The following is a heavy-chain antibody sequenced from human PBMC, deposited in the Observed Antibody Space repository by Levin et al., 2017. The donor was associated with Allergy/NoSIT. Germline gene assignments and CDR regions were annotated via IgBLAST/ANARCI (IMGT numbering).Heavy chain of an antibody. CDR2: IYYSGTS. CDR1: GGSISSSNW. J-gene: IGHJ4*02. V-gene: IGHV4-4*02. CDR3: ARKVFWSGDVNALDL. D-gene: IGHD3-3*01. Sequence: SETLSLTCAVTGGSISSSNWWSWVRQSPGKGLEWIGEIYYSGTSNYSPSLESRVIMSVDNSKNQFSLKLTSVTDADTATYYCARKVFWSGDVNALDLWGQGTLVTVSS.